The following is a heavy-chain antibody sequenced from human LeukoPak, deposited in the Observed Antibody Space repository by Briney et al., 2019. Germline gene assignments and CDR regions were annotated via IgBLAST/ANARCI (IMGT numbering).Heavy chain of an antibody. D-gene: IGHD6-13*01. CDR3: ASHLAAAGTGWFDP. Sequence: PSETLSLTCTVSRGSISSYYWRWIRQPPGKGREGIGFIYYRGRPNYTPSGKSRVTISVDTSKSQYSLKLSSVTAAGTAVYYCASHLAAAGTGWFDPWGQGTLVTVSS. V-gene: IGHV4-59*12. CDR2: IYYRGRP. CDR1: RGSISSYY. J-gene: IGHJ5*02.